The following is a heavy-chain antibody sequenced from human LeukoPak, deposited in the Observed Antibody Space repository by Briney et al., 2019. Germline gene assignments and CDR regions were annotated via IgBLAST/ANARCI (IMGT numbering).Heavy chain of an antibody. D-gene: IGHD3-22*01. CDR1: EVTFKTYN. V-gene: IGHV3-66*01. Sequence: GGSLRLSCAVSEVTFKTYNFTWVRQAPGKGLEWVSVIYSGGSTDCADSVRGRFTISRDNSKNTLFLQMNSLRVEDTAVYYCARRGIYDSSGYPDYWGQGTLVTVSS. J-gene: IGHJ4*02. CDR2: IYSGGST. CDR3: ARRGIYDSSGYPDY.